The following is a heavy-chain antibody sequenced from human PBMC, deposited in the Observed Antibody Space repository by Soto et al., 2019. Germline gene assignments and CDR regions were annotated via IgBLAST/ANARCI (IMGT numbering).Heavy chain of an antibody. Sequence: GASVKVSCKASGYTFTSYDINWVRQATGQGLEWMGWMNPNSGNTGYAQKFQGRVTMTRNTSISTAYMELSSLRSEDTAVYYCARGLKTYDFWSGYYPTYYYYYMDVWGKGTTVTVSS. D-gene: IGHD3-3*01. CDR3: ARGLKTYDFWSGYYPTYYYYYMDV. CDR1: GYTFTSYD. V-gene: IGHV1-8*01. J-gene: IGHJ6*03. CDR2: MNPNSGNT.